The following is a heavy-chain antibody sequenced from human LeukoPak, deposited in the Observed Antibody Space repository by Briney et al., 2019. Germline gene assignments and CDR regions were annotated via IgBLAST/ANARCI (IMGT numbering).Heavy chain of an antibody. CDR1: GFTFSSYA. V-gene: IGHV3-23*01. J-gene: IGHJ4*02. CDR3: AKDDGYYDSSGKPSDY. Sequence: PGGSLRLSCAASGFTFSSYAMSWVRQAPGKGLEWVSAISGSGGSTYYADSVKGRFTISRDNSKNTLYLQMNSLRAEDTAVYYCAKDDGYYDSSGKPSDYWGQGTLVTVSS. D-gene: IGHD3-22*01. CDR2: ISGSGGST.